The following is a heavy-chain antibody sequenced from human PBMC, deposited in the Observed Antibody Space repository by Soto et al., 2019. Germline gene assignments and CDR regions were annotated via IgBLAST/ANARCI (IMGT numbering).Heavy chain of an antibody. V-gene: IGHV1-18*01. CDR2: ISTYDGYT. Sequence: QVQLVQSGAEVKKPGASVKVSCKAFGYTFTTYGISWVRQAPGQGLEWMGWISTYDGYTNYAQKFQGRVTMTTDTSTSKAYMELRSLRSDDTAVYYCARTKLNYDSSGYYFDYFDYWGQGPLVTVSS. CDR3: ARTKLNYDSSGYYFDYFDY. CDR1: GYTFTTYG. D-gene: IGHD3-22*01. J-gene: IGHJ4*02.